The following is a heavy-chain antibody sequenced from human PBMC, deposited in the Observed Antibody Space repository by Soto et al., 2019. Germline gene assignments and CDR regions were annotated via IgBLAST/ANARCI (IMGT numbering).Heavy chain of an antibody. CDR2: IWYDGSNK. J-gene: IGHJ4*02. CDR3: AREFRPPYDFWSGYHLTATPPEY. V-gene: IGHV3-33*01. CDR1: VFTFSSYG. Sequence: HPVGSLRLSCAASVFTFSSYGMHCVRQSPGKWLEWVAVIWYDGSNKYYADSVKGRFTISRDNSKNTLYLQMNSLRAEDTAVYYCAREFRPPYDFWSGYHLTATPPEYWGQGTLVIVSS. D-gene: IGHD3-3*01.